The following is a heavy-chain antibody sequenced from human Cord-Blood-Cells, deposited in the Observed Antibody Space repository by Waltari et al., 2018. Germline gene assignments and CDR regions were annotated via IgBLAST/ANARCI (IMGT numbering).Heavy chain of an antibody. Sequence: QVQLVQSGAEVKKPGASVKVSCKASGYTFTSSGISWVRQAPGQGLEGMGWISAYNGNTNYAQKLQGRVTMTTDTSTSTAYMELRSLRSDDTAVYYCARDGGCSSTSCYFYYYYYMDVWGKGTTVTVSS. V-gene: IGHV1-18*04. CDR1: GYTFTSSG. CDR2: ISAYNGNT. CDR3: ARDGGCSSTSCYFYYYYYMDV. J-gene: IGHJ6*03. D-gene: IGHD2-2*01.